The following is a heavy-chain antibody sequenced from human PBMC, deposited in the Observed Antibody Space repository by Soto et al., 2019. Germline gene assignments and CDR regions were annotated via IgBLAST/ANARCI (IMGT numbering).Heavy chain of an antibody. CDR2: INHSGST. Sequence: TLSLTCAVYGGSFSVYYWSWIRQPPGKGLEWIGEINHSGSTNYNPSLKSRVTISVDTSKNQFSLKLSSVTAADTAVYYCARSGYSYPYYFDYWGQGTLVTVSS. D-gene: IGHD5-18*01. J-gene: IGHJ4*02. V-gene: IGHV4-34*01. CDR3: ARSGYSYPYYFDY. CDR1: GGSFSVYY.